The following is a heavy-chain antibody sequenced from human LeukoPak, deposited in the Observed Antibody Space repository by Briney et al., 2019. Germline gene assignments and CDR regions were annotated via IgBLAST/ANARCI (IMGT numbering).Heavy chain of an antibody. CDR3: SRRAGAYSHPYDY. CDR1: GFTFSSYG. D-gene: IGHD4/OR15-4a*01. Sequence: GRSLRLSRAASGFTFSSYGVSWVRHAPGGGLGWGSSIIGSGRTTYYAATVKGRFTISSDNSTNTLYLQMNSLRAEDTAVYYCSRRAGAYSHPYDYWGQGTLVTVSS. CDR2: IIGSGRTT. J-gene: IGHJ4*02. V-gene: IGHV3-23*01.